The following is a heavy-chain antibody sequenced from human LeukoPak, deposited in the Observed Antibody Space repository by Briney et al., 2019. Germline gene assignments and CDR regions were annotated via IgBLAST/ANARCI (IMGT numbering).Heavy chain of an antibody. CDR1: GFTFSTYA. CDR2: ISGSGGRT. CDR3: AKSRSGWEEDLDY. J-gene: IGHJ4*02. Sequence: PGGSLRLSCAASGFTFSTYAMTWVRRAPGKGLEWVSGISGSGGRTYYADSVKGRFTISRDNSKNTLYLQMSSLRAEDTAVYYCAKSRSGWEEDLDYWGQGTLVTVSS. D-gene: IGHD1-26*01. V-gene: IGHV3-23*01.